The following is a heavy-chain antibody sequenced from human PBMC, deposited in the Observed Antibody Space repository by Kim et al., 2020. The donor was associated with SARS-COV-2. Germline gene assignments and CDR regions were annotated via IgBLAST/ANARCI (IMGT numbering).Heavy chain of an antibody. J-gene: IGHJ5*02. V-gene: IGHV2-70*11. Sequence: SGPTLVKPTQTLTLTCTFPGFSLTTRGMCVSWIRQSPGKALEWLARIDWDDDKYYSPSLKTRLTTSKDTSKNQVVLTMTNMDPVDTATYYCTRTSGKGLCTQVTCLEGGWFDPWGHGTLVTVSS. D-gene: IGHD2-8*01. CDR1: GFSLTTRGMC. CDR3: TRTSGKGLCTQVTCLEGGWFDP. CDR2: IDWDDDK.